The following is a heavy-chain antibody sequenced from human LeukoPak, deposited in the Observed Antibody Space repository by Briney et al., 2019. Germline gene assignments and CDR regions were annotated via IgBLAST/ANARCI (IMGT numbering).Heavy chain of an antibody. Sequence: GGSLRLSCATSGFTFSNAWMSWVRQAPGKGLEWVGRTKSKTDGGTTDYAAPVKGRFTISRDDSKNTLYLQMNSLKTEDTAVYYCTTDGSGYSYGYRVDYWGQGTLVTVSS. J-gene: IGHJ4*02. V-gene: IGHV3-15*01. CDR2: TKSKTDGGTT. D-gene: IGHD5-18*01. CDR3: TTDGSGYSYGYRVDY. CDR1: GFTFSNAW.